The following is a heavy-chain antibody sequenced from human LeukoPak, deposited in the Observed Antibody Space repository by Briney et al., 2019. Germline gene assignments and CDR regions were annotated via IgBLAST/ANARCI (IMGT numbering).Heavy chain of an antibody. CDR1: GYTFTGYY. CDR3: ARERRITIFGVVINYYFDY. J-gene: IGHJ4*02. V-gene: IGHV1-2*02. Sequence: ASVKVSCKASGYTFTGYYMHWVRQAPGQGLEWMGWINPNSGGTNYAQKFQGRVTMTRDTSISTAYMELSRLRSDDTAVYYCARERRITIFGVVINYYFDYWGQGTLVTVSS. CDR2: INPNSGGT. D-gene: IGHD3-3*01.